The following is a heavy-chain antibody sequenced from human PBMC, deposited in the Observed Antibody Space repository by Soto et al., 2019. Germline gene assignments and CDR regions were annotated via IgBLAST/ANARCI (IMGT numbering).Heavy chain of an antibody. J-gene: IGHJ4*02. CDR1: GGSISSYY. Sequence: PSETLSLTCTVSGGSISSYYWSWIRQPPGKGLEWIGYIYYSGSTNYNPSLKSRVTISVDTSKNQFSLKLSSVTAADTAVYYCGRVGDYYDSSGYYYPIDYWGQGTLVTVS. D-gene: IGHD3-22*01. CDR2: IYYSGST. CDR3: GRVGDYYDSSGYYYPIDY. V-gene: IGHV4-59*01.